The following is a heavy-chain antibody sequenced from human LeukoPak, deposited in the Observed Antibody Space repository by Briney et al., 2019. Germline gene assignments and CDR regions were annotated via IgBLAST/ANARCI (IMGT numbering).Heavy chain of an antibody. D-gene: IGHD7-27*01. CDR2: IIPILGIA. CDR1: GGTFSSYA. Sequence: SVKVSCKASGGTFSSYAISWVRQAPGQGLEWMGRIIPILGIANYAQKFQGRVTITADKSTSTAYMELSSLRSEDTAVYYYARGGGKLGNTIDYWGQGTLVTVSS. V-gene: IGHV1-69*04. J-gene: IGHJ4*02. CDR3: ARGGGKLGNTIDY.